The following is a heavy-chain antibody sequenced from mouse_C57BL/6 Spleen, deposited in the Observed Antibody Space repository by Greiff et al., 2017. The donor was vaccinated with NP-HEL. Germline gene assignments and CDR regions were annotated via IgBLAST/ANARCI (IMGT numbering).Heavy chain of an antibody. D-gene: IGHD2-1*01. J-gene: IGHJ2*01. CDR2: IYPGGGYT. V-gene: IGHV1-63*01. CDR1: GYTFTNYW. CDR3: TRSGDSYYYGG. Sequence: VKLMESGAELVRPGTSVKMSCKASGYTFTNYWIGWAKQRPGHGLAWIGDIYPGGGYTNYNEKFKGNATLTADKSSSTAYMQFSSLTSEGSARYCCTRSGDSYYYGGWGHGATLTVAS.